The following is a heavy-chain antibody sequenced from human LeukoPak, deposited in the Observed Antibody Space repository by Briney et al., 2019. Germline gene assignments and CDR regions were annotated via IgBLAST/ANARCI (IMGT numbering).Heavy chain of an antibody. CDR3: AKRRTYTDYSFDY. CDR1: GFTFSSYS. J-gene: IGHJ4*02. CDR2: ISSSNSYI. Sequence: GGSLRLSCAASGFTFSSYSMNWVRQAPGKGLEWVSSISSSNSYIYYAVSVKGRFTISRDSSKNTLYLQMNSLRAEDTAMYFCAKRRTYTDYSFDYWGQGTLVTVSS. V-gene: IGHV3-21*04. D-gene: IGHD4-11*01.